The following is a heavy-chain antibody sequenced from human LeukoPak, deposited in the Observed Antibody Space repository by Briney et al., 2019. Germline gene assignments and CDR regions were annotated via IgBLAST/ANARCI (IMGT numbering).Heavy chain of an antibody. CDR1: GFTVSSNL. CDR3: ARDAPYDSGGTFDI. D-gene: IGHD3-3*01. V-gene: IGHV3-53*01. J-gene: IGHJ3*02. Sequence: GGSLTLSCAASGFTVSSNLMTWVRQSPGRGLEWLSSSYSAGATYYADSVKGRFTISRDNAKNSLYLQMNSLRAEDTAVYYCARDAPYDSGGTFDIWGQGTMVTVSS. CDR2: SYSAGAT.